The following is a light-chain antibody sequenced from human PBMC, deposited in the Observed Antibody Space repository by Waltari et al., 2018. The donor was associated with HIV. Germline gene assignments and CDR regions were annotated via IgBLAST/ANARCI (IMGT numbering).Light chain of an antibody. V-gene: IGLV6-57*01. J-gene: IGLJ3*02. Sequence: NFMLTQPHSVSESPGKTVTISCTRTSGSIASHYVQWYQQRPGSSPTTVIYEDNQRPSGFPDRFSGSIDSSSNSASLTIAGLKTEDEADYYCQSYDSSNQGVFGGGTKLTVL. CDR3: QSYDSSNQGV. CDR2: EDN. CDR1: SGSIASHY.